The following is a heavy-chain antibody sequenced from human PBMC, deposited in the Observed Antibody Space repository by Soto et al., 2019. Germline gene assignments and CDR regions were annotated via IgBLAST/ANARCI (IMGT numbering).Heavy chain of an antibody. J-gene: IGHJ4*02. V-gene: IGHV2-5*02. CDR2: IYWDDDK. CDR1: GFSLSTSGVG. Sequence: QITLKESGPTLVKPTQTLTLTCTFSGFSLSTSGVGVGWIRQPPGQALEWLALIYWDDDKRYSPSLKSRLTITKDTSKNQVVLTMTNMDPVDTATYYCAHSDYDYIWGSYRKFDYWGQGTLVTVSS. CDR3: AHSDYDYIWGSYRKFDY. D-gene: IGHD3-16*02.